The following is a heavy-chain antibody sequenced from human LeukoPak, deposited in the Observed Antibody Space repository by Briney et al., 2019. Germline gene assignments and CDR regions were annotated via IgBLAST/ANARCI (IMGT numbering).Heavy chain of an antibody. V-gene: IGHV3-7*03. CDR1: GFTFSSYW. J-gene: IGHJ6*02. D-gene: IGHD3-16*01. CDR3: ARGGGLDV. Sequence: GGSLRLSCAASGFTFSSYWMNWARQAPGKGLEWVASINHNGNVNYYVDSVKGRFTISRDNAKNSLYLQMSNLRAEDTAVYYCARGGGLDVWGQGATVTVSS. CDR2: INHNGNVN.